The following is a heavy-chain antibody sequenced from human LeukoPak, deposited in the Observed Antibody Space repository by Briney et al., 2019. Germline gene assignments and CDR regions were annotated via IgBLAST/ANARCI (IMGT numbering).Heavy chain of an antibody. J-gene: IGHJ6*02. CDR3: ARETKYYYDSSGYQGPLYYYYGMDV. V-gene: IGHV3-66*01. CDR2: IYSGGST. D-gene: IGHD3-22*01. CDR1: GFTVSSNY. Sequence: GGSLRLSCAASGFTVSSNYMSWVCQAPGKGLEWVSVIYSGGSTYYADSVKGRFTISRDNSKNTLYLQMNSLRAEDTAVYYCARETKYYYDSSGYQGPLYYYYGMDVWGQGTTVTVSS.